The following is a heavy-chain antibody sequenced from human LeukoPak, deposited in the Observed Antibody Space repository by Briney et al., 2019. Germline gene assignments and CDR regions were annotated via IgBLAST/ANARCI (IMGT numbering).Heavy chain of an antibody. J-gene: IGHJ4*02. CDR1: GFTFSNYV. CDR2: INGSGSFT. D-gene: IGHD4-17*01. Sequence: GGSLRLSCAAYGFTFSNYVMGWVRQDPGKGLQWVSIINGSGSFTSYADSVKGRLTISRDNSKNTLYLQMNSLRAEDTAVYYYARDYGDYAFFDYWGQGTLVTVSS. V-gene: IGHV3-23*05. CDR3: ARDYGDYAFFDY.